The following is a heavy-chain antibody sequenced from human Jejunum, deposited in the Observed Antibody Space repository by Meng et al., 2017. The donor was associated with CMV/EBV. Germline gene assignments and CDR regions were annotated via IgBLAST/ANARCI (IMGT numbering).Heavy chain of an antibody. CDR2: INPNSGAT. D-gene: IGHD2-21*02. Sequence: SGYSFTGYYLHWVRQAPGQGLEWLGWINPNSGATSYAQNFQDRVTMTRDTSISTAYMELSRLRSDDTAVYYCAGDSIGDSYFDYWGQGKLVTVSS. V-gene: IGHV1-2*02. CDR1: GYSFTGYY. CDR3: AGDSIGDSYFDY. J-gene: IGHJ4*02.